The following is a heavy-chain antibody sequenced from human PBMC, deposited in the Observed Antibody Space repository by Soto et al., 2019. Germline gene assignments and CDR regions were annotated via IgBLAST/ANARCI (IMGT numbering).Heavy chain of an antibody. CDR1: GGSISSGDYY. V-gene: IGHV4-30-4*01. D-gene: IGHD1-7*01. CDR3: AREGITGTSWYPGRMDV. J-gene: IGHJ6*02. CDR2: IYYSGST. Sequence: QVQLQESGPGLVKPSQTLSLTCTVSGGSISSGDYYWSWIRQPPGKGLEWIGYIYYSGSTYYNPSLKSRVTISVDTSKNQFSLKLSSVTAADTAVYYCAREGITGTSWYPGRMDVWGQGTPVTVSS.